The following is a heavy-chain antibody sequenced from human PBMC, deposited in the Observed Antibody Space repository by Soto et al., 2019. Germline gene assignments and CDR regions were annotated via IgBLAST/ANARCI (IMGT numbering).Heavy chain of an antibody. J-gene: IGHJ6*02. Sequence: QVQLVESGGGVVQPGRSLRLSCAASGFTFSSYAMHWVRQAPGKGLEWVAVISYDGSNKYYADSVKGRFTISRDNSKNTLYLQMNSLRAEDTAVYYCAIDQYYYGSGSYIVSYYYYGMDVWGQGTTVTVSS. CDR1: GFTFSSYA. V-gene: IGHV3-30-3*01. D-gene: IGHD3-10*01. CDR2: ISYDGSNK. CDR3: AIDQYYYGSGSYIVSYYYYGMDV.